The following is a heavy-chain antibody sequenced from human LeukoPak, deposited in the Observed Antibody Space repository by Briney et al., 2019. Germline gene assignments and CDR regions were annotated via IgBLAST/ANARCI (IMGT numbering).Heavy chain of an antibody. J-gene: IGHJ6*03. V-gene: IGHV3-74*01. D-gene: IGHD1-26*01. CDR3: ARDQGSYYYYYMDV. Sequence: GGSLRLSCAASGFTFSSYWMHWVRQAPGKGLVWVSRINSDGSSTSYADSVKGRFTISRDNAKNTLYLQMNSLRAEDTAVYYCARDQGSYYYYYMDVWGEGTTVTISS. CDR2: INSDGSST. CDR1: GFTFSSYW.